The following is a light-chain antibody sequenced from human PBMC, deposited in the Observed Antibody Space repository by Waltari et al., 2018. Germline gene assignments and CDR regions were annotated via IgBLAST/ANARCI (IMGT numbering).Light chain of an antibody. Sequence: EIVMTQSPDTLSVSPGERATFSCRASQSISSNIAWYQQKPGQDPRLLIYEASTNATSTPAKFSGSGSETGFTLTISSLQSEDSAVYSCQQYNHWPPITFGQGTRLEIK. V-gene: IGKV3-15*01. CDR2: EAS. CDR1: QSISSN. J-gene: IGKJ5*01. CDR3: QQYNHWPPIT.